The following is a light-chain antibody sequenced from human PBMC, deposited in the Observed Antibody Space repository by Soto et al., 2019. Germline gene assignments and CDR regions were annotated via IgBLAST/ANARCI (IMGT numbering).Light chain of an antibody. J-gene: IGLJ2*01. Sequence: QSALTQPPSVSGSPGQSVIISCTGTSSDVGTYNRVSWYQQPPGTAPKLMIFEVNNRPAGVPDRFSGSKSGNTASLTISGLQAEDEADYYCCSYAGSYTLVFGGGTKVTVL. V-gene: IGLV2-18*02. CDR3: CSYAGSYTLV. CDR1: SSDVGTYNR. CDR2: EVN.